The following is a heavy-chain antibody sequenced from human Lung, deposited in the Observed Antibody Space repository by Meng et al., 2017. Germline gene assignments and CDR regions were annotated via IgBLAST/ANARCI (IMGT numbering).Heavy chain of an antibody. D-gene: IGHD3-22*01. CDR3: VGTIGYYYAMAY. Sequence: QLQLPEVGLGLAKASQTLSATRTVSGGYISSGGYYWSWIRQYPGKGLEWIGYIYYSGSTYYNPSLRTRVTISLDTSKNQFSLKLSSVTAADTAVYYCVGTIGYYYAMAYWGQGTLVTVSS. J-gene: IGHJ4*02. V-gene: IGHV4-31*03. CDR2: IYYSGST. CDR1: GGYISSGGYY.